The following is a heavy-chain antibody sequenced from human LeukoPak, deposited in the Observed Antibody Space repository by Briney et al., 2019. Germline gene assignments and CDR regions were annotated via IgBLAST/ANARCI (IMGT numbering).Heavy chain of an antibody. V-gene: IGHV3-73*01. CDR2: IRSKTNSYAT. CDR1: GFTFSGSS. D-gene: IGHD4-23*01. J-gene: IGHJ4*02. CDR3: SVGRPDYGGSSGLPH. Sequence: PGGSLRPSCAASGFTFSGSSVHWLRQASGKGLEWVGRIRSKTNSYATGYVASVKGRFTISRDDSKNTAYLEMNSLKIEDTAVYYCSVGRPDYGGSSGLPHWGQGTLVTVSS.